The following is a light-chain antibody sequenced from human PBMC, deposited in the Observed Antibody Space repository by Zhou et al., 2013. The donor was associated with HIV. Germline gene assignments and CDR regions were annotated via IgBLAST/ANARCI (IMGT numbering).Light chain of an antibody. CDR3: QQLQSYPIT. J-gene: IGKJ5*01. V-gene: IGKV1-9*01. CDR1: RGINNY. Sequence: DIQLTQSPSFLSASVGDRVTITCRASRGINNYLTWYQQKPGKAPKLLIYAASTLQSGVPLRFSGSGSGTEFTLTISSLQPEDFATYYCQQLQSYPITFGQGTRLEIK. CDR2: AAS.